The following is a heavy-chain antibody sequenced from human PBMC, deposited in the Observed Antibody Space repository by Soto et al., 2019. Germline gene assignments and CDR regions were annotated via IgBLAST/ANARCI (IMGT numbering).Heavy chain of an antibody. CDR1: GFTFSNYS. V-gene: IGHV3-30-3*01. Sequence: AGTLRLSCAASGFTFSNYSMHWVRQAPGKGLEWVAVISYDGSDKYNANYVKGRFSIFRDNSKNTLYLQMISLRAEDTAVYYCARDAGPNGYNYYFFGMDVWGQGTTVTVSS. J-gene: IGHJ6*02. CDR2: ISYDGSDK. CDR3: ARDAGPNGYNYYFFGMDV. D-gene: IGHD5-18*01.